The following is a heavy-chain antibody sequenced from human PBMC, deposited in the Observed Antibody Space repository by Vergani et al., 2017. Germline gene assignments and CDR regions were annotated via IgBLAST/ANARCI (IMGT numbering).Heavy chain of an antibody. Sequence: QVQLQESGPGLVKPSETLSLTCTVSGGSISNYYWSWIRQPPGKGLEWIGYIYYSGTTDYNPSLNSRVTISVDTSKNQFSLKLSSVTAADTAVYYCARLNGYCTNGVCYPLFDSWGQGTLITGSS. V-gene: IGHV4-59*01. J-gene: IGHJ4*02. D-gene: IGHD2-8*01. CDR3: ARLNGYCTNGVCYPLFDS. CDR1: GGSISNYY. CDR2: IYYSGTT.